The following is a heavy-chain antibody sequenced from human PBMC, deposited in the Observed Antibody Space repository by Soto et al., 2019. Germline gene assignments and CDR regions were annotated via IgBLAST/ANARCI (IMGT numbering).Heavy chain of an antibody. CDR1: GYNFVNYG. Sequence: QVQLVQSGDEMKKPGASVRVSCKSSGYNFVNYGIAWVREAPGQGVEWMGWISPYTGDTHSASKVQGRLTMTTDTSTSTAYMDLGSLTSDDTAVYYCAMVDNYVTPTPQDVWGQGTTVTVSS. J-gene: IGHJ6*02. D-gene: IGHD3-16*01. V-gene: IGHV1-18*01. CDR2: ISPYTGDT. CDR3: AMVDNYVTPTPQDV.